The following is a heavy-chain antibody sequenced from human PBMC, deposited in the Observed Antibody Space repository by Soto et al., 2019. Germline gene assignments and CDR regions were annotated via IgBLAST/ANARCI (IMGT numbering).Heavy chain of an antibody. CDR2: ISAYNGNT. D-gene: IGHD2-2*01. J-gene: IGHJ6*03. Sequence: QVQLVQSGAEVKKPGASVKVSCKASGYTFTSYGISWVRQAPGQGLEWMGWISAYNGNTNYAQKLQGRVTMTTDTSTSTAYMELRSLRSDDTAVYYCARDPYCSSTSCQPLRYYYYMDVWGKGTTVTVSS. CDR3: ARDPYCSSTSCQPLRYYYYMDV. V-gene: IGHV1-18*01. CDR1: GYTFTSYG.